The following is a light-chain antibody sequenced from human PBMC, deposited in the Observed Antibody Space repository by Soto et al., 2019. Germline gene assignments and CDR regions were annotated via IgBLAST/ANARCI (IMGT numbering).Light chain of an antibody. V-gene: IGKV3-11*01. CDR3: QQRSDLVT. Sequence: EIVLTQSPATLSLSPGEGATLSCRAGRSVSSSVAWYQQKPGQAPRLLIDDASNRATGIPVRFSGSGSGTDFTLTISSLEPEDFAVYYCQQRSDLVTFGGGTKVE. J-gene: IGKJ4*01. CDR1: RSVSSS. CDR2: DAS.